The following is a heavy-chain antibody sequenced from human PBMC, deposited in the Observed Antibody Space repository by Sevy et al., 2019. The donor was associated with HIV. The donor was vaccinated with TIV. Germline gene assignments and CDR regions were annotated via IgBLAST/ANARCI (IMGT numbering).Heavy chain of an antibody. J-gene: IGHJ4*02. V-gene: IGHV4-59*08. CDR2: IYNNGHI. Sequence: SETLSLTCTVSGGSITSLYWNWIRQPPGKGLEWIANIYNNGHINYNPSLKSRVTLSLDTSKNQISLRLGSETAADTAMYYCAGENAWGRGYSWGQGTLVTVSS. CDR3: AGENAWGRGYS. CDR1: GGSITSLY. D-gene: IGHD1-26*01.